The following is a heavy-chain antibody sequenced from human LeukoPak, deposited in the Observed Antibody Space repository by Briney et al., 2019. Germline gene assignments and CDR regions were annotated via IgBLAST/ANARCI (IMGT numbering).Heavy chain of an antibody. Sequence: SETLSLTCSVSGGSIRSTTYYWGWIRQPPGKGLEWIGSIYYSGNTYYSPSLMSRVTISVDTSKNQFSLKLSSVTAADTAVYYCAGLIRPGWFDPWGQGTLVTISS. V-gene: IGHV4-39*01. CDR1: GGSIRSTTYY. CDR2: IYYSGNT. D-gene: IGHD1-14*01. J-gene: IGHJ5*02. CDR3: AGLIRPGWFDP.